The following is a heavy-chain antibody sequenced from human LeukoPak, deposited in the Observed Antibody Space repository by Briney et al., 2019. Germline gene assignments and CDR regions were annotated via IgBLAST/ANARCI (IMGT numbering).Heavy chain of an antibody. J-gene: IGHJ3*02. CDR1: GGSFSGYY. CDR2: INHSGST. CDR3: ARVGGILWWWPYEPGAFDI. D-gene: IGHD2-21*01. V-gene: IGHV4-34*01. Sequence: PSETLSLTCAVYGGSFSGYYWSWIRQPPGKGLEWSGEINHSGSTNYNPSLKSRVTISVDTSKNQFSLKLSSVTAADTAVYYCARVGGILWWWPYEPGAFDIWGQGTMVTVSS.